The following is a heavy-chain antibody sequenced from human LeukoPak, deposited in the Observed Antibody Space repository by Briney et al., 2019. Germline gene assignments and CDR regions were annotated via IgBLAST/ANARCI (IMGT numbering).Heavy chain of an antibody. J-gene: IGHJ4*02. CDR3: AKGSGDY. D-gene: IGHD3-10*01. CDR2: ISDSGGTT. V-gene: IGHV3-23*01. CDR1: GFTFSNLA. Sequence: PGGSLRLSCVASGFTFSNLAMGWVRQAPGKGLEWVSVISDSGGTTYYADSVKGRFTISRDNSKNTLYLQMNSLRAEDTAVYYCAKGSGDYWGQGTLVTVSS.